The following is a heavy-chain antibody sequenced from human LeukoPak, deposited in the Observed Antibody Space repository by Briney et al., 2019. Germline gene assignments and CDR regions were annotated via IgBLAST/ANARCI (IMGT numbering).Heavy chain of an antibody. CDR1: GFTFNSYA. J-gene: IGHJ4*02. CDR3: ATHSSGYYSIDY. V-gene: IGHV3-23*01. CDR2: ISGSDDST. D-gene: IGHD3-22*01. Sequence: GESLRLSCAAFGFTFNSYAMSWVRQAPGKGLEWVSSISGSDDSTYYADSVKGRFTISRDNFKNTLYLQMNSLRAEDTAVYYCATHSSGYYSIDYWGQGTLVTVSS.